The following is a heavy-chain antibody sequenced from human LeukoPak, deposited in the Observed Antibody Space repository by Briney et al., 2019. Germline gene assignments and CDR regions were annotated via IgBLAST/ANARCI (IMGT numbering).Heavy chain of an antibody. CDR3: ASVRIVGANRYFDY. J-gene: IGHJ4*02. CDR1: GGSFSGYY. V-gene: IGHV4-34*01. CDR2: INHSGST. Sequence: SETLSLTCAVYGGSFSGYYWSWIRQPPGKWLEWIGEINHSGSTNYNPSLKSRVTISVDTSKNQFSLKLSSVTAADTAVYYCASVRIVGANRYFDYWGQGTLVTASS. D-gene: IGHD1-26*01.